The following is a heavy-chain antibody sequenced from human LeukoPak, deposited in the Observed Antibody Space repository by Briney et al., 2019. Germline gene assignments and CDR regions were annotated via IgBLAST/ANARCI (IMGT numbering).Heavy chain of an antibody. V-gene: IGHV3-7*01. Sequence: GGSLRLSCAASGFTFNKWWMNRVRQAPGKGLEWVANIKEDSSDKNYVDSMKGRFTISRDNAKNSLYLQMNSLTAEDTAVYYCARESGRFRFDSWGQGTLVTVSS. D-gene: IGHD3-3*01. CDR1: GFTFNKWW. CDR3: ARESGRFRFDS. J-gene: IGHJ5*01. CDR2: IKEDSSDK.